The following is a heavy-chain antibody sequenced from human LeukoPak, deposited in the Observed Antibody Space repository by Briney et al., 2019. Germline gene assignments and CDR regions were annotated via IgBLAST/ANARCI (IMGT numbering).Heavy chain of an antibody. CDR2: IYYSGST. CDR3: ARALGYGDYGMDV. J-gene: IGHJ6*04. Sequence: KPSETLSLTCTVSGGSVSSGSYCWSWIRQPPGKGLEWIGYIYYSGSTNYNPSLKSRVTISVDTSKNQFSLKLSSVTAADTAVYYCARALGYGDYGMDVWGKGTTVTVSS. D-gene: IGHD4-17*01. V-gene: IGHV4-61*01. CDR1: GGSVSSGSYC.